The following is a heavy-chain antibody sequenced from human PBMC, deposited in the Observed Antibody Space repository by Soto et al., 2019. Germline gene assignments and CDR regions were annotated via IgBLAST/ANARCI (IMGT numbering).Heavy chain of an antibody. CDR3: ARGGGGTNGWFEP. CDR1: AGTFRGYY. D-gene: IGHD1-7*01. V-gene: IGHV4-34*01. J-gene: IGHJ5*02. Sequence: PSENLSLTCAVYAGTFRGYYWSGFRQPPGKGLEWIGEINHSGSTNYNPSLKSRVTISVDTSKNQFSLKLSSVTAADTAVYYCARGGGGTNGWFEPWSQGTLVTVS. CDR2: INHSGST.